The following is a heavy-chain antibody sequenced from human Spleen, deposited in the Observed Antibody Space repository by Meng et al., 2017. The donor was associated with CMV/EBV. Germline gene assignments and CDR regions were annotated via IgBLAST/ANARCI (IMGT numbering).Heavy chain of an antibody. CDR3: ANTEGDYGRY. CDR1: GLTFSSYA. V-gene: IGHV3-23*01. D-gene: IGHD4/OR15-4a*01. J-gene: IGHJ4*02. Sequence: VQLLGAGGGLVQPGGSLRLSCAASGLTFSSYAMSWVRQAPGKGLEWVSAISGSGGSTYYADSVKGRFTISRDNSKNTLYLQMNSLRAEDTAVYYCANTEGDYGRYWGQGTLVTVSS. CDR2: ISGSGGST.